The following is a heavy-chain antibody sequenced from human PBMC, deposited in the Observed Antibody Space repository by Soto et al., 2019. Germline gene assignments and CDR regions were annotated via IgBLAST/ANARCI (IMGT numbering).Heavy chain of an antibody. V-gene: IGHV1-69*01. Sequence: QVQLVQSGAEVKKPGSSVKVSCKASGGTFSSYAISWVRQAPGQGLEWMGGIIPIFGTANYAQKFQGRVTITADESTSTAYMELSSLRSEDKAVYYCARDGGGSSSYYYYYGMDVWGQGTTVTVSS. J-gene: IGHJ6*02. D-gene: IGHD6-6*01. CDR2: IIPIFGTA. CDR1: GGTFSSYA. CDR3: ARDGGGSSSYYYYYGMDV.